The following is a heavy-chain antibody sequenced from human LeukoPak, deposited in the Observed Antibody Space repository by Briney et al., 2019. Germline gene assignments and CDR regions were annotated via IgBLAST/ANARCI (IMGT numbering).Heavy chain of an antibody. CDR3: ARQGAVADPFDY. V-gene: IGHV5-51*01. Sequence: GESLKISCKGSGYSFTNHWIGWVRQLPGKGLEWMGIIYPGDSDTRYSPSFQGQVTISADKSISTAYLQWSSLKASDTAMYYCARQGAVADPFDYWGQGTLVTISS. D-gene: IGHD6-19*01. CDR2: IYPGDSDT. J-gene: IGHJ4*02. CDR1: GYSFTNHW.